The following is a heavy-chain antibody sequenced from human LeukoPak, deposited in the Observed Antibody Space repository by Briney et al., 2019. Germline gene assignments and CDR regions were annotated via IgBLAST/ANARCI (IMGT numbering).Heavy chain of an antibody. CDR3: ARDEYCSSTSCYIGRWFDP. J-gene: IGHJ5*02. D-gene: IGHD2-2*02. Sequence: GGSLRLSCAASGFTFSNYAMNWVRQAPGKGLEWVSYISSSGSTIYYADSVKGRFTISRDNAKNSLYLQMNSLRAEDTAVYYCARDEYCSSTSCYIGRWFDPWGQGTLVTVSS. CDR1: GFTFSNYA. CDR2: ISSSGSTI. V-gene: IGHV3-48*04.